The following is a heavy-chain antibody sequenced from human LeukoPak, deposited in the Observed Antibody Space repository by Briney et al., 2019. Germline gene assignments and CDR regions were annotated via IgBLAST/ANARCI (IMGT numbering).Heavy chain of an antibody. J-gene: IGHJ4*01. D-gene: IGHD2-2*01. V-gene: IGHV3-23*01. CDR3: PKTRIVCTSVSCPGGGFDY. CDR2: IRGSGDIT. Sequence: PGGSLRLSCAASGFTFSSYAMSWVRQAPGKGLEWVSGIRGSGDITYYADSVKGRFTISRDNFKNTLYLQMNSLRAEDTAVYYCPKTRIVCTSVSCPGGGFDYWGHGTLVTVSS. CDR1: GFTFSSYA.